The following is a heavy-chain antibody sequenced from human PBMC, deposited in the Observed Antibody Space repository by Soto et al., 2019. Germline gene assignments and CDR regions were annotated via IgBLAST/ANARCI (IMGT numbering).Heavy chain of an antibody. D-gene: IGHD3-16*01. CDR2: ISGSGGST. Sequence: GGSLRLSCAASGFTFSSYAMSWVRQAPGEGLEWVSAISGSGGSTYYADSVKGRFTISRDNSKNTVYLQMNSLRADDTAVYYCAKDRLAGGFDYWGQGTLVTVSS. CDR3: AKDRLAGGFDY. J-gene: IGHJ4*02. CDR1: GFTFSSYA. V-gene: IGHV3-23*01.